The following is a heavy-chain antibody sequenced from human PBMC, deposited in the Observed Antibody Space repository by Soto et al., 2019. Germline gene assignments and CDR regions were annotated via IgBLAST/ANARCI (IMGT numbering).Heavy chain of an antibody. V-gene: IGHV1-3*01. Sequence: ASVKVSCKASGYSFTGYAMHWLRQAPGQRLEWMGWINAGNGNTKYSQKFQGRVTITRDTSASTAYMELSSLRSEDTAVYYCAREPSYGYAIFDYWGQGTLVTVSS. CDR1: GYSFTGYA. CDR2: INAGNGNT. D-gene: IGHD5-18*01. CDR3: AREPSYGYAIFDY. J-gene: IGHJ4*02.